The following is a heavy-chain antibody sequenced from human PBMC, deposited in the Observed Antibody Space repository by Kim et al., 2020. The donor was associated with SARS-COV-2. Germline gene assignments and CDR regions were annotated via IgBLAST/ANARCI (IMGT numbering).Heavy chain of an antibody. CDR1: GFTFGDYA. CDR2: IRSKAYGGTT. Sequence: GGSLRLSCTASGFTFGDYAMSWFRQAPGKGLEWVGFIRSKAYGGTTEYAASVKGRFTISRDDSKSIAYLQMNSLKTEDTAVYYCTRDGSSSAFDAFDIWGQGTMVTVSS. J-gene: IGHJ3*02. CDR3: TRDGSSSAFDAFDI. V-gene: IGHV3-49*03. D-gene: IGHD6-6*01.